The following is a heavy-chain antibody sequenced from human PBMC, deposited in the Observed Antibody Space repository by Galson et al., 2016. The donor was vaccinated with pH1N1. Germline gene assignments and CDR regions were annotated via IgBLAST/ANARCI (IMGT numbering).Heavy chain of an antibody. V-gene: IGHV4-39*01. CDR2: IYYSGIT. CDR1: GASISNSNYY. J-gene: IGHJ4*02. CDR3: ARLWYGEYIDY. D-gene: IGHD3-10*01. Sequence: LSLTCTVSGASISNSNYYWGWIRQPPGKGLEWIANIYYSGITYYDASLKSRVTISVDTSKKQFSLKLNSVIAADTAVYYCARLWYGEYIDYWGQGTLVTVSS.